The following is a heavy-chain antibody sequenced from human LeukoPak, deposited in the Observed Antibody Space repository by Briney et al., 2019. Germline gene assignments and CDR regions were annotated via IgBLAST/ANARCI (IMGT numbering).Heavy chain of an antibody. CDR3: ARDGGRDSSTDY. J-gene: IGHJ4*02. Sequence: PSETLSLTCTVSGGSISSSSYYWGWIRQPPGEGLEWIGSIYYSGSTYYNPSLKSRVTISVDTSKNQFSLKLSSVTAADTAVYYCARDGGRDSSTDYWGQGTLVTVSS. D-gene: IGHD6-13*01. CDR1: GGSISSSSYY. V-gene: IGHV4-39*02. CDR2: IYYSGST.